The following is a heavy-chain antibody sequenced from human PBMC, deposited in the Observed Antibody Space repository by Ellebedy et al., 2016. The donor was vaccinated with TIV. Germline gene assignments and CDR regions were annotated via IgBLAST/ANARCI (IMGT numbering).Heavy chain of an antibody. J-gene: IGHJ3*01. Sequence: SVKVSCXTSRFTFGVVPYIHRVRQASGHRPEWMGCINPNNGVTNYAPKFRGRVTMTRDTSINTVYLDLNTLSSDDTAVYYCAREAAIQLWLRDALDLWGQGTVVIVSS. CDR2: INPNNGVT. CDR3: AREAAIQLWLRDALDL. CDR1: RFTFGVVPY. D-gene: IGHD5-18*01. V-gene: IGHV1-2*02.